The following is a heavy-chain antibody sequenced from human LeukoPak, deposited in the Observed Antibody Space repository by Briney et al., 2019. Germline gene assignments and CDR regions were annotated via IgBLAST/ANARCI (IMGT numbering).Heavy chain of an antibody. D-gene: IGHD1-26*01. CDR1: GGSLSPYY. CDR2: IYHTGTT. CDR3: ARLDSGDHGNIPH. J-gene: IGHJ1*01. V-gene: IGHV4-59*08. Sequence: SETLSLTCTVSGGSLSPYYWTWIRQPLGKGLEWIGYIYHTGTTRYNPSLNSRVTISVETSKNQFSLRLNSVTAADTAIYYCARLDSGDHGNIPHWGQGTLVTVSS.